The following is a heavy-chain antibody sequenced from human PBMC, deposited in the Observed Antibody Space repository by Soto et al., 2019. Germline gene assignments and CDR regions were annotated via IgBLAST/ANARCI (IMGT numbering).Heavy chain of an antibody. CDR1: GYTFTGYY. CDR3: ARGIVVVPAANRDWFDP. Sequence: ASVKVSCKASGYTFTGYYMHWVRQAPGQGLEWVGWINPNSGGTNYAQKFQGRVTMTRDTSISTAYMELSRLRSDDTAVYYCARGIVVVPAANRDWFDPWGQGTLVTVSS. D-gene: IGHD2-2*01. V-gene: IGHV1-2*02. J-gene: IGHJ5*02. CDR2: INPNSGGT.